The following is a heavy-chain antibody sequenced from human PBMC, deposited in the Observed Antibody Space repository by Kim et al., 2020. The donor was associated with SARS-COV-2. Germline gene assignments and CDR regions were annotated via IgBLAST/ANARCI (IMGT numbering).Heavy chain of an antibody. D-gene: IGHD2-2*01. V-gene: IGHV1-24*01. CDR1: GYTLTELS. CDR3: ATGPAAISSNWFDP. J-gene: IGHJ5*02. CDR2: FDPEDGET. Sequence: ASVKVSCKVSGYTLTELSMHWVRQAPGKGLEWMGGFDPEDGETIYAQKFQGRVTMTEDTSTDTAYMELSSLRSEDTAVYYCATGPAAISSNWFDPWVQGTLVTVSS.